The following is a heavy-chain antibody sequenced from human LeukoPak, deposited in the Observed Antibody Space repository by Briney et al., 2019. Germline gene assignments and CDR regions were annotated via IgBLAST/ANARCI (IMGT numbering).Heavy chain of an antibody. Sequence: GGSLRLSCAASGFTFSSYWMSWVRQAPGKGLEWVANIKQDGNEKYYVDSVKGRFTISRDNAKNSLYLQMNSLRAEDTAVYYCARSPPLWNGDAFDIWGQGTMVTVSS. J-gene: IGHJ3*02. CDR3: ARSPPLWNGDAFDI. D-gene: IGHD1-1*01. CDR2: IKQDGNEK. V-gene: IGHV3-7*01. CDR1: GFTFSSYW.